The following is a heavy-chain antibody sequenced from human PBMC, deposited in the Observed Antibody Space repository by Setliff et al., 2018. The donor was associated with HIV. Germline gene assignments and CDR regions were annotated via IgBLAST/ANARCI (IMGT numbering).Heavy chain of an antibody. CDR2: INAGDGNT. Sequence: GASVKVSCKASGYIFSNFAMHWVRQVPGPRLEWMGWINAGDGNTKYSQNIQGRVSITRDTSATTVYMELSRLRSEDTAVCYCARDGAFVWGTYRYQGFDHWGQGTLVTVSS. CDR1: GYIFSNFA. CDR3: ARDGAFVWGTYRYQGFDH. V-gene: IGHV1-3*01. J-gene: IGHJ4*02. D-gene: IGHD3-16*02.